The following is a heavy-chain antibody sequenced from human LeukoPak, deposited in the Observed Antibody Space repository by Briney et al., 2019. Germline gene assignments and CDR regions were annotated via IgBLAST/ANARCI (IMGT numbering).Heavy chain of an antibody. V-gene: IGHV1-3*01. CDR3: ARGIVVVTATHFDY. D-gene: IGHD2-21*02. Sequence: ASVKVSCKASGYIFINYAIHWVRQAPGQRLEWMGWINGGNGYTKYSQNFQGRVTITRDTSASTAYMELRSLRSDDTAVYYCARGIVVVTATHFDYWGQGTLVTVSS. CDR1: GYIFINYA. CDR2: INGGNGYT. J-gene: IGHJ4*02.